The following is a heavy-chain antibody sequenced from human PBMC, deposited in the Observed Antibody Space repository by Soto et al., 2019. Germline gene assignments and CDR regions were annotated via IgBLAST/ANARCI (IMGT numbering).Heavy chain of an antibody. CDR2: ISAYNGDT. Sequence: QVQLVQSGAEVKKPGASVKVSCKASGYTFTSYGITWVRQVPGQGLEWMGWISAYNGDTNYAQNFQGRLTMTTDTSTSTAYMELRSLRSDDTAVYYCARVGGGDRRPDFWGQGTMVTVSS. V-gene: IGHV1-18*01. CDR3: ARVGGGDRRPDF. J-gene: IGHJ3*01. CDR1: GYTFTSYG. D-gene: IGHD3-16*01.